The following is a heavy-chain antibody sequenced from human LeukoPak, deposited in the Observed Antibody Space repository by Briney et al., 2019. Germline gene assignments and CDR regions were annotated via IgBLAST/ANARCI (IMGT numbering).Heavy chain of an antibody. CDR3: ARVRYDSSGLELDY. D-gene: IGHD3-22*01. V-gene: IGHV3-23*01. CDR2: ISGSGGST. J-gene: IGHJ4*02. CDR1: GFTFSSYA. Sequence: GGSLRLSCAASGFTFSSYAMSWVRQAPGKGLEWVSAISGSGGSTYYADSVKGRFTISRDNAKNSLYLQMNSLRAEDTAVYYCARVRYDSSGLELDYWGQGTLVTVSS.